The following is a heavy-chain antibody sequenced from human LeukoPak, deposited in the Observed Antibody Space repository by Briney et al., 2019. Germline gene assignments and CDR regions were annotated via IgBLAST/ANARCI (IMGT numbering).Heavy chain of an antibody. J-gene: IGHJ4*02. D-gene: IGHD1-1*01. Sequence: GGSLRLSCAASGFTFSSSEMNWVRQAPGKGLEWISYISLSGSTVFYADSVKGRFTISRDNSKNTLYLQMNSLRAEDTAVYYCGALSGTTPLGGVGGQGTLVTVSS. CDR2: ISLSGSTV. CDR1: GFTFSSSE. V-gene: IGHV3-48*03. CDR3: GALSGTTPLGGV.